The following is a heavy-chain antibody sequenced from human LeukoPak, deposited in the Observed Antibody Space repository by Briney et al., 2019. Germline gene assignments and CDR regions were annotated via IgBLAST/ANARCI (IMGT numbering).Heavy chain of an antibody. CDR2: IYYSGST. J-gene: IGHJ4*02. Sequence: SQTLSLTCTVSGGSISSGGYYWSWIRQHPGKGLEWIGYIYYSGSTYYNPPLKSRVTISVDTSKNQFSLKLSSVTAADTAVYYCARSTLRFLEWLFPTSFDYWGQGTLVTVSS. V-gene: IGHV4-31*03. D-gene: IGHD3-3*01. CDR1: GGSISSGGYY. CDR3: ARSTLRFLEWLFPTSFDY.